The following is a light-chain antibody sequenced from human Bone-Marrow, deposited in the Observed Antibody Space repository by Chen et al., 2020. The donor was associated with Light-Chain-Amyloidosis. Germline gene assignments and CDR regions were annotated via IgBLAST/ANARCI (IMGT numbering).Light chain of an antibody. CDR1: SSNIGAGND. CDR2: GNT. V-gene: IGLV1-40*02. CDR3: QTYANATHV. J-gene: IGLJ1*01. Sequence: HSVLPQPPPVSGPPGQKVTILGPGSSSNIGAGNDVHWYQQLPGTTPKILIYGNTNRLSGVPSRFSGSKSGTSASLVISGLQPDDEADYHCQTYANATHVFGTGTKVIVL.